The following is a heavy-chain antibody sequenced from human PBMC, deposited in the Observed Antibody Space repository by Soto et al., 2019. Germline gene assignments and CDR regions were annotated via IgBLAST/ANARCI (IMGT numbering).Heavy chain of an antibody. CDR3: AREVRDTAVADFDY. CDR2: ISSSISTM. V-gene: IGHV3-48*02. D-gene: IGHD5-18*01. Sequence: EVQLVESGGGLVQPGGSLRLSCAASGFTFSSYSMNWVRQAPGKGLEWLSYISSSISTMHYADSVKGRFTISRDNAKNSLYLQINSLREEDTAVYYCAREVRDTAVADFDYWGQGTLVTDSS. CDR1: GFTFSSYS. J-gene: IGHJ4*02.